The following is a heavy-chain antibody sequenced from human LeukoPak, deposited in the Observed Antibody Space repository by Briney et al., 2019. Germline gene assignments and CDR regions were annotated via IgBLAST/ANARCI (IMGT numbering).Heavy chain of an antibody. CDR3: AREGVYYYDSSGNRRVDY. CDR2: INPNSGGT. Sequence: ASVKVSCKASGYTFTGYYMHWVRQAPGQGLEWMGWINPNSGGTNYAQKFQGRVTMTRDTSISTAYMELSRLRSDDTAVYYCAREGVYYYDSSGNRRVDYWGQGTLVTVSS. J-gene: IGHJ4*02. CDR1: GYTFTGYY. D-gene: IGHD3-22*01. V-gene: IGHV1-2*02.